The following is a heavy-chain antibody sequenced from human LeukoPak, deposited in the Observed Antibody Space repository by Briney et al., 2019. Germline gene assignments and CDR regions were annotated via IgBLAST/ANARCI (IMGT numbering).Heavy chain of an antibody. V-gene: IGHV3-21*01. Sequence: GGSKRLSCAASGFIFSAYSMNWVRQAPGKGLEWVSSISTSSTYMYYADSLKGRFTISRDDAKKSFSLEMNSLGAEDTAVYYCAVVLNRGYWGQGTLVAVSS. CDR2: ISTSSTYM. D-gene: IGHD3-22*01. CDR1: GFIFSAYS. J-gene: IGHJ4*02. CDR3: AVVLNRGY.